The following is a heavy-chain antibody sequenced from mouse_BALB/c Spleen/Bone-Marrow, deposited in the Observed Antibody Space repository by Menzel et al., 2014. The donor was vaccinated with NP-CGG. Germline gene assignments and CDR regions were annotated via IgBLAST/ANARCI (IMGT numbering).Heavy chain of an antibody. CDR3: ARHYYGSSDAKDY. Sequence: QVQLQQSGAELVKPGASVKLSCKTSGYTFTNYWIQWVKQRPGQGLGWIGEIFPGTGTTYYNEKFKGKATLTIDTSSSTAYMQLSSLTSEDSAVYFCARHYYGSSDAKDYWGQGTSVTVSS. CDR1: GYTFTNYW. D-gene: IGHD1-1*01. V-gene: IGHV1S132*01. J-gene: IGHJ4*01. CDR2: IFPGTGTT.